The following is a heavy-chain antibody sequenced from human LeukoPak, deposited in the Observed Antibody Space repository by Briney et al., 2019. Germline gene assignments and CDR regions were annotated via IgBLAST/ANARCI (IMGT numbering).Heavy chain of an antibody. V-gene: IGHV3-7*03. CDR3: AKTSYDSSGYYSPFNY. D-gene: IGHD3-22*01. J-gene: IGHJ4*02. CDR2: IKQDGSEK. CDR1: GFTFSSYW. Sequence: GGSLRLSCAASGFTFSSYWMSWVRQAPGKGLEWVANIKQDGSEKYYVDSVKGRFTISRDNAKNSLYLQMNSLRAEDTALYYCAKTSYDSSGYYSPFNYWGQGTLVTVSS.